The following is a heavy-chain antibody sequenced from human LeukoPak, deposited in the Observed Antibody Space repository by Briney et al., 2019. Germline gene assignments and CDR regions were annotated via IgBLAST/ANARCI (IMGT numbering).Heavy chain of an antibody. CDR2: IYPSGNT. CDR3: ARGSDILTGYYNVLGPYMDV. J-gene: IGHJ6*03. V-gene: IGHV4-61*02. D-gene: IGHD3-9*01. CDR1: GGSISSGSYY. Sequence: PSETLSLTCTVSGGSISSGSYYWSWIRQPAGKRLEWIGRIYPSGNTNYNPSLKSRVTTSVDTSKNQFSLKLRSVPAADTAVYYCARGSDILTGYYNVLGPYMDVWGKGTPVTVSS.